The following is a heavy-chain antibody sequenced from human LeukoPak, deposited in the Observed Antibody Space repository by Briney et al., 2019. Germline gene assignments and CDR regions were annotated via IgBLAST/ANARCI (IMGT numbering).Heavy chain of an antibody. CDR2: ISAYSSNT. CDR3: ARAVSSSPPARAFDI. J-gene: IGHJ3*02. D-gene: IGHD6-13*01. CDR1: GYTFTSYG. Sequence: ASVKVSCKASGYTFTSYGISWVRQAPGQGLEWMGWISAYSSNTNYAQKLQGRVTMTTDTSTSTAYMELRGLRSDDTAVYYCARAVSSSPPARAFDIWGQGTMVTVSS. V-gene: IGHV1-18*01.